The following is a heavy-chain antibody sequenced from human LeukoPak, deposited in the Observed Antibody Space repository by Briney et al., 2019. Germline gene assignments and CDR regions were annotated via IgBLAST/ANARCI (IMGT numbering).Heavy chain of an antibody. CDR1: GYTFTTYY. Sequence: GASVKVSCKPSGYTFTTYYMHWVRQAPGQGLQWMGIINPSGGSTSYAQKFQGRVTMTRDTSTSTVYMELSSLRSDDTAIYYCARSVKMPTIVHWGQGTLVTVSS. J-gene: IGHJ4*02. CDR2: INPSGGST. CDR3: ARSVKMPTIVH. D-gene: IGHD5-24*01. V-gene: IGHV1-46*03.